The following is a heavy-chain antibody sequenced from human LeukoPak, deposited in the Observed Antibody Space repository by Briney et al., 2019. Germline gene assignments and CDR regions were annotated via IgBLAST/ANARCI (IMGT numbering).Heavy chain of an antibody. CDR3: ARGLRRYSSGWYTFYFDY. V-gene: IGHV4-34*01. Sequence: SSETLSLTCAVYGGSFSGYYWSWIRQPPGKGLEWIGEINHSGSTNYNPSLKSRVTISVDTSENQFSLKLSSVTAADTAVYYCARGLRRYSSGWYTFYFDYWGQGTLVTVSS. J-gene: IGHJ4*02. CDR2: INHSGST. CDR1: GGSFSGYY. D-gene: IGHD6-19*01.